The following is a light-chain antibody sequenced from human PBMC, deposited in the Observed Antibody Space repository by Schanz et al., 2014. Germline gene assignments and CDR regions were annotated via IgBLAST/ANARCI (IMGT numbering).Light chain of an antibody. CDR1: QSVSSSY. CDR3: QQRSNLIT. V-gene: IGKV3D-20*02. CDR2: GAS. Sequence: EIVLTQSPGTLSLSPGERATLSCRASQSVSSSYLAWYQQKPGQAPRLLIYGASSRATGIPDRFSGSGSGTDFTLTISRLEPEDFAVYYCQQRSNLITFGQGTRLEIK. J-gene: IGKJ5*01.